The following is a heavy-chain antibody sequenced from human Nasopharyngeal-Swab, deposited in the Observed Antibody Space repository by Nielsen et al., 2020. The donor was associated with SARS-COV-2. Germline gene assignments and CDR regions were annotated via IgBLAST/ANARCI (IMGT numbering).Heavy chain of an antibody. J-gene: IGHJ6*02. CDR3: AKSIDPMGYGLDV. CDR1: GFSFSSYA. CDR2: IYSGGSST. Sequence: GESLKISCAASGFSFSSYAMNWVRQALGKGLEWVAIIYSGGSSTYFADSVKGRFTISRDDSSNTLYLQMSSLRAEDTAVYYCAKSIDPMGYGLDVWGLGTTVTVSS. D-gene: IGHD3-10*01. V-gene: IGHV3-23*03.